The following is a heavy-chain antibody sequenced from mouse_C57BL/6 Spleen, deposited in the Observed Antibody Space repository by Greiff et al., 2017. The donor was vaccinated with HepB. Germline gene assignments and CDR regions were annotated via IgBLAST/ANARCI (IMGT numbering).Heavy chain of an antibody. Sequence: VQLQQSGPELVKPGASVKLSCKASGYTFTSYDINWVKQRPGQGLEWIGWIYPRDGSTKYNEKFKGKATLTGETSSSTAYMERHRLTSEDSAVYFGARQLRTWCEYWGQGTLVTVSA. J-gene: IGHJ3*01. D-gene: IGHD3-2*02. CDR3: ARQLRTWCEY. CDR2: IYPRDGST. CDR1: GYTFTSYD. V-gene: IGHV1-85*01.